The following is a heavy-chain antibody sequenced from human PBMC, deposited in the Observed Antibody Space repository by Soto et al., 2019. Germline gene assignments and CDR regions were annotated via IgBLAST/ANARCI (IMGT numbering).Heavy chain of an antibody. D-gene: IGHD7-27*01. J-gene: IGHJ2*01. CDR2: INFSGSYT. CDR1: GFTFSDYY. CDR3: ARATGAHLILRHFDL. V-gene: IGHV3-11*03. Sequence: LRLSCAASGFTFSDYYVSWIRQAPGKGLELVSFINFSGSYTRYADSVRGRYTISRDNANNSLHLHISSLRVEDTAVYYCARATGAHLILRHFDLWGRGALVTVSS.